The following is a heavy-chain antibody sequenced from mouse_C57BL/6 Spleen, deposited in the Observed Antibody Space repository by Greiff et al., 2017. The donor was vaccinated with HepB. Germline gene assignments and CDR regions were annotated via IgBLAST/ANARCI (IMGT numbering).Heavy chain of an antibody. D-gene: IGHD1-1*01. Sequence: EVQRVESGEGLVKPGGSLKLSCAASGFTFSSYAMSWVRQTPEKRLEWVAYISSGGDYIYYADTVKGRFTISRDNARNTLYLQMSSLKSEDTAMYYCTRDRGSSYAYWYFDVWGTGTTVTVSS. CDR1: GFTFSSYA. V-gene: IGHV5-9-1*02. CDR3: TRDRGSSYAYWYFDV. CDR2: ISSGGDYI. J-gene: IGHJ1*03.